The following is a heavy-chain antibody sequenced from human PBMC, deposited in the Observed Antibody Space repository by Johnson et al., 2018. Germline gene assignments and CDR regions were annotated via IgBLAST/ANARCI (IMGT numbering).Heavy chain of an antibody. CDR3: AKIRGEGYYYYMDV. J-gene: IGHJ6*03. D-gene: IGHD3-10*01. CDR1: GFTFSSYG. Sequence: QVQLVQSGGGVVQPGRSLRLSCAASGFTFSSYGMHWVRQAPGKGLEWVAVVSYAGRNKYYADSVKGRFTISRDNSKNTLYLHMNSLRAEDTAVYECAKIRGEGYYYYMDVWGKGPTVTVSS. CDR2: VSYAGRNK. V-gene: IGHV3-30*18.